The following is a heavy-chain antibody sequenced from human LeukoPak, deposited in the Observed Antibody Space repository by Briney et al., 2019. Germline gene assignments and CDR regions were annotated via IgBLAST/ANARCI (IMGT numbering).Heavy chain of an antibody. CDR1: GFTFSIYA. J-gene: IGHJ4*02. D-gene: IGHD3-22*01. Sequence: GGSLRLSCAASGFTFSIYAMSWVRQAPGKGLEWVSAISGSGGNTYYADSVKGRFTISRDNSKNTLYLQMNSLRAEDTAVYYCAKRYDSSGYYYFDYWGQGTLVTVSS. CDR3: AKRYDSSGYYYFDY. V-gene: IGHV3-23*01. CDR2: ISGSGGNT.